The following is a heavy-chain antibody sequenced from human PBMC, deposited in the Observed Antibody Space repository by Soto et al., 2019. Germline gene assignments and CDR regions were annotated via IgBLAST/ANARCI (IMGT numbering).Heavy chain of an antibody. CDR1: GGSISSSSYY. D-gene: IGHD3-22*01. CDR2: IYYSRST. V-gene: IGHV4-39*01. CDR3: ARRDMDYYDSSCYDDY. J-gene: IGHJ4*02. Sequence: SETLSLTCTVSGGSISSSSYYWGWIRQPPGKGLEWIGSIYYSRSTYYNPSLKSRVTISVDTSKDQFSLKLSSVTAADTAVYYCARRDMDYYDSSCYDDYWGQGTLETVSS.